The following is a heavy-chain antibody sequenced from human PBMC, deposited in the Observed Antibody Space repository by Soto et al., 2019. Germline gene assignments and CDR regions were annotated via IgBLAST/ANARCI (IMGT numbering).Heavy chain of an antibody. J-gene: IGHJ4*02. CDR1: GGTFSSYA. D-gene: IGHD5-18*01. V-gene: IGHV1-69*01. CDR2: IIPIFGTA. Sequence: QVQLVQSGAEVKKPGSSVKVSCKASGGTFSSYAISWVRQAPGQGLEWMGGIIPIFGTANYAQKFQGRVTITADESTSTAYMEPGSLRSEDTAVYYCGGEGGGIQLGGSFDYWGQGTLVTVSS. CDR3: GGEGGGIQLGGSFDY.